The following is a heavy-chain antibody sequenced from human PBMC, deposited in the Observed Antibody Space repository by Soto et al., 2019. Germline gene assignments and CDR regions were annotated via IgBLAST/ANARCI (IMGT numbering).Heavy chain of an antibody. CDR3: ARGRGFLGRMDV. V-gene: IGHV3-48*03. CDR2: ISSSGSTI. J-gene: IGHJ6*02. CDR1: GFTFSSYE. D-gene: IGHD3-3*01. Sequence: GGSLRLSCAASGFTFSSYEMNWVRQAPGKGLEWVSYISSSGSTIYYADSVKGRFTISRDNAKNSLYPQMNSLRAEDTAVYYCARGRGFLGRMDVWGQGTTVTVSS.